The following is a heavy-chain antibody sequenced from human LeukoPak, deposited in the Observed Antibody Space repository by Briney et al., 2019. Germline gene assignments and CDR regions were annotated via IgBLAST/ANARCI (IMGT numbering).Heavy chain of an antibody. Sequence: GSLRLSCAASGFTFSSYWMSWVRQAPGKGLEWVANIKQDGSEKYYVDSVKGRFTMSRDNAKNSLYLQMNSLRAEDTAMYYCARLGSYADFDYWGQGTLVTVSS. V-gene: IGHV3-7*01. D-gene: IGHD3-10*01. CDR2: IKQDGSEK. CDR1: GFTFSSYW. CDR3: ARLGSYADFDY. J-gene: IGHJ4*02.